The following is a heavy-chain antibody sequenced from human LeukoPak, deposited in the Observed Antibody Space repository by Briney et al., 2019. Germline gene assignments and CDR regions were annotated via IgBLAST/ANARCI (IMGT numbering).Heavy chain of an antibody. CDR1: GGSISSSNYY. V-gene: IGHV4-39*01. CDR3: ARTITGSTRWFDP. D-gene: IGHD1-20*01. J-gene: IGHJ5*02. CDR2: INYGGST. Sequence: PSETLSLTCTVSGGSISSSNYYRGWIRQPPGKGLEWIGNINYGGSTYYNPSLKSRVTISVDTSKNQFSLKLSSVTASDTAVYYCARTITGSTRWFDPWGQGTLVTVSS.